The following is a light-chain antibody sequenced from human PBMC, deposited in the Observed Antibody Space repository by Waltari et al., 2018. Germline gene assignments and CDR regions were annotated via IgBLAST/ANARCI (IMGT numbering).Light chain of an antibody. CDR3: ATWDDSLNGRV. V-gene: IGLV1-44*01. CDR2: ANY. CDR1: SSNIGINT. Sequence: QSVLTQPPLASGTPGQRVTISCSRNSSNIGINTVTWYQQLPGTAPKLLIYANYHRPSGVPDRFSASKSDTSASLAISGLQSEDEADYFCATWDDSLNGRVFGGGTKLAVL. J-gene: IGLJ3*02.